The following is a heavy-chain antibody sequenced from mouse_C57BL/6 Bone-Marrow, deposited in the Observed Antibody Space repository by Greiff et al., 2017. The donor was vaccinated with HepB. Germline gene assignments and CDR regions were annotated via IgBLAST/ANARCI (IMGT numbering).Heavy chain of an antibody. Sequence: QVQLKQPGTELVKPGASVKLSCKASGYTFTSYWMHWVKQRPGQGLEWIGNINPSNGGTNYNEKFKSKATLTVDKSSSTAYMQLSSLTSEDSAVYYCARSNGSSRYYFDYWGQGTTLTVSS. D-gene: IGHD1-1*01. CDR1: GYTFTSYW. V-gene: IGHV1-53*01. CDR2: INPSNGGT. J-gene: IGHJ2*01. CDR3: ARSNGSSRYYFDY.